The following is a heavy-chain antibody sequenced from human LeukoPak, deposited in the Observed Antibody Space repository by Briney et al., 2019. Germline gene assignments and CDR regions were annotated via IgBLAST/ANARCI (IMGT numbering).Heavy chain of an antibody. CDR2: MSYDETTA. CDR3: TRGGGANYYGDYFDY. Sequence: GGSLRLSCAGSGFTLSSYYMHWVRQAPDKGLEWVAVMSYDETTANYAGSVQGRFTVSRDNSKNTLFLQIDSLRAEVMAMYFCTRGGGANYYGDYFDYWSQGTLVTVSS. V-gene: IGHV3-30*14. CDR1: GFTLSSYY. J-gene: IGHJ4*02. D-gene: IGHD1-26*01.